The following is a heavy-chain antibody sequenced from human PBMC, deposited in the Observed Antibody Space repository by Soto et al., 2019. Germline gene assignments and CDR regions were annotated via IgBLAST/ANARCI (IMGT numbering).Heavy chain of an antibody. V-gene: IGHV2-5*02. CDR3: APRWDYSNYVGWFDP. CDR2: IYWDDDK. D-gene: IGHD4-4*01. Sequence: QITLKESGPTLVKPTQTLTLTCTFSGFSLSTSGVGVGWIRQPPGKALEWLALIYWDDDKRYSPSLKSRLTITNDTSKTQVVLTMTNMDPVDTATYYCAPRWDYSNYVGWFDPWGQGTLVTVSS. J-gene: IGHJ5*02. CDR1: GFSLSTSGVG.